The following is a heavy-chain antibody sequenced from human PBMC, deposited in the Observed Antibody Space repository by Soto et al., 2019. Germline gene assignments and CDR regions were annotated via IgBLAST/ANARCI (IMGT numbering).Heavy chain of an antibody. CDR3: ARVVGTVLSY. CDR1: GCTITKTG. V-gene: IGHV1-69*13. Sequence: GAAGKACSEARGCTITKTGMEWVRQALGQGLEWMGGIIPIFGTANYAQKFQGRVTITADESTSTAYMELSSLRSEDTAVYYCARVVGTVLSYWGRRTPDPGSS. CDR2: IIPIFGTA. D-gene: IGHD5-12*01. J-gene: IGHJ4*02.